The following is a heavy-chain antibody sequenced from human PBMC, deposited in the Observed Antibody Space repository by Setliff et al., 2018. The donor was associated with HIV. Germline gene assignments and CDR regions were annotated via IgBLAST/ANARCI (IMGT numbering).Heavy chain of an antibody. J-gene: IGHJ3*01. CDR1: GFRFSSYW. D-gene: IGHD3-22*01. Sequence: GGSLRLSCAASGFRFSSYWMHWVRQAPGKGLVWVSRINSDGVSTMYADSVKGRFTIYRDNAKNTLYLQMNSLRVEDTAVYYCVRDTDMITTTDAFDVWGQGTMVTVS. CDR2: INSDGVST. CDR3: VRDTDMITTTDAFDV. V-gene: IGHV3-74*03.